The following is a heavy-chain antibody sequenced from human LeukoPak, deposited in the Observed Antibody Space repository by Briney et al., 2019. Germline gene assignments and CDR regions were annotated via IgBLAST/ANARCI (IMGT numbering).Heavy chain of an antibody. CDR2: ISYDGSNK. CDR3: ARAVSGYCNDY. V-gene: IGHV3-30*03. Sequence: GGSLRLSCAASGFTFSSYGMHWVRQAPGKGLEWVAVISYDGSNKYYADSVKGRFTISRDNAKNTLYLQMNSLRAEDTAVYYCARAVSGYCNDYWGQGTLVTVSS. D-gene: IGHD3-22*01. CDR1: GFTFSSYG. J-gene: IGHJ4*02.